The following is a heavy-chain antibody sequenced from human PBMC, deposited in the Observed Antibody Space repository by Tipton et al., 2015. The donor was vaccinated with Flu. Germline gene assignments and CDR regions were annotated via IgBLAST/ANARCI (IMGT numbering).Heavy chain of an antibody. V-gene: IGHV3-7*01. D-gene: IGHD1-14*01. CDR2: INQDGSKI. Sequence: SLRLSCGASGFTFSNYWMSWVRQTPGKGLEWLANINQDGSKIYYVDSVKGRFTISRDNAKNSLYLQINSLGDEDTAVYYCVKMPDFDFWGQGTLVTVSS. CDR3: VKMPDFDF. J-gene: IGHJ4*02. CDR1: GFTFSNYW.